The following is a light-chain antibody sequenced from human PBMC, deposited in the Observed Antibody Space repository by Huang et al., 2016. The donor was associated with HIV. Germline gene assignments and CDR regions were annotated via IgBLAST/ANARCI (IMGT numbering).Light chain of an antibody. Sequence: DIIMTQSPDSLAVSLAERATLNCRSSQSVYSSSTSKDYMAWFQQKPGHPPRLLLFWASTREAGVPDRFSGSGSGTHFTLTIANLEAEDAAIYYCQQYYSSPQTFGQGTRVEVK. CDR2: WAS. CDR3: QQYYSSPQT. J-gene: IGKJ1*01. V-gene: IGKV4-1*01. CDR1: QSVYSSSTSKDY.